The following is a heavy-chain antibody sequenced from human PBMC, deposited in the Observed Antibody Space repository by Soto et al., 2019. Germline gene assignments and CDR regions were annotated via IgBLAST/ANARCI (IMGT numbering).Heavy chain of an antibody. CDR3: ATRGPDYYDSSGYYYFDY. V-gene: IGHV3-30*01. Sequence: YCADSVKGRLTISRDNSKNTLYLQMNSLRAEDTAVYYCATRGPDYYDSSGYYYFDYWGQGTLVTASS. J-gene: IGHJ4*02. D-gene: IGHD3-22*01.